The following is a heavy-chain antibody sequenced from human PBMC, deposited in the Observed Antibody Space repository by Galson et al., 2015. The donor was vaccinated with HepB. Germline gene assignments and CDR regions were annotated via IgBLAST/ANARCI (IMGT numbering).Heavy chain of an antibody. V-gene: IGHV6-1*01. Sequence: CAISGDSVSSNSAAWNWIRQSPLRGLEWLGRTYYRSKWYNDYAVSVKSRITINPDTSKNQFSLQLNSVTPEDTAVYYCAAGTYYFDYWGQGTLVTVSS. CDR1: GDSVSSNSAA. D-gene: IGHD1-1*01. CDR2: TYYRSKWYN. J-gene: IGHJ4*02. CDR3: AAGTYYFDY.